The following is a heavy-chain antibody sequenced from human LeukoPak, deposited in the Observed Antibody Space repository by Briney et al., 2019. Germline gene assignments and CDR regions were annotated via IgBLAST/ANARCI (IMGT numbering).Heavy chain of an antibody. Sequence: GGSLRLSCAASGFTFSSYAMSWVRQAPGKGLEWVSGITGSGGNTYYADSVKGRFTISRDNSKNTLYLQMSSLRAEDTAIYYCAKNTSTRWYSSTPLPGDYWGQGTLVTVSS. J-gene: IGHJ4*02. CDR2: ITGSGGNT. CDR3: AKNTSTRWYSSTPLPGDY. V-gene: IGHV3-23*01. D-gene: IGHD6-13*01. CDR1: GFTFSSYA.